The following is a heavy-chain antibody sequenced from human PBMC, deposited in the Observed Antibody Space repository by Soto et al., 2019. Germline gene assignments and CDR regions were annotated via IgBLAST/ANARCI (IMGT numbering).Heavy chain of an antibody. CDR1: GFTFRDYY. J-gene: IGHJ6*02. V-gene: IGHV3-11*03. CDR2: ISIGGSPA. CDR3: VLGYYYDSSGYYYYGMDV. Sequence: NPGGFLRLSCAASGFTFRDYYMTWMRQAPGKGLEWVSYISIGGSPANDADSVKGRFTISRDNAKNSLYLQMDSLRAEDTAVYYCVLGYYYDSSGYYYYGMDVWGQGTTVTVSS. D-gene: IGHD3-22*01.